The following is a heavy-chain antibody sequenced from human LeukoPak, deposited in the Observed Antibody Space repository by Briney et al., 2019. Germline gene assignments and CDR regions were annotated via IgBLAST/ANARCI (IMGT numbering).Heavy chain of an antibody. V-gene: IGHV3-7*01. CDR1: GFTFSTYW. J-gene: IGHJ4*02. D-gene: IGHD1-26*01. CDR3: ARDVGGSLDY. Sequence: GGSLRLSCAASGFTFSTYWMSWVRQAPGKGLEWVANIKGDESAKHQADSVKGRFTISRDNAQNSVYLQMSSLRVEDTAVYYCARDVGGSLDYWGQGTLVTVSS. CDR2: IKGDESAK.